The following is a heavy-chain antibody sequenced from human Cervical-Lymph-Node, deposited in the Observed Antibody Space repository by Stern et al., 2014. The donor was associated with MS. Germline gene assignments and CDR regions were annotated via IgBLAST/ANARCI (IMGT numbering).Heavy chain of an antibody. CDR1: GYSFTNSW. CDR3: ARQGCATTSCHTIDS. Sequence: EVQLLESGAEVKKPGQSLKISCKGSGYSFTNSWIGWVRQMPGKGLELMGIISPVDSETRYSPSFQGPVTISVHKCINTAYVQWTSLEASDTAMYYCARQGCATTSCHTIDSWGQGTLITVSS. V-gene: IGHV5-51*01. D-gene: IGHD2-2*02. J-gene: IGHJ4*02. CDR2: ISPVDSET.